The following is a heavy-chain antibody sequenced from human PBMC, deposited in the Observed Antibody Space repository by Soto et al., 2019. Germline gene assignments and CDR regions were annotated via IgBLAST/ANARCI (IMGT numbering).Heavy chain of an antibody. CDR2: ISSSSYTI. D-gene: IGHD5-18*01. CDR1: GFTFSTYT. CDR3: ARGDQWIRDGMDV. V-gene: IGHV3-48*02. J-gene: IGHJ6*02. Sequence: EVQLVESGGGLVQPGGSLRLSCTASGFTFSTYTMNWVRQAPGKGLEWVSYISSSSYTIYYADSVKGRFTISRDNAKNSLYLQMNSLRDEGTAVYYCARGDQWIRDGMDVWGQGTTVTVSS.